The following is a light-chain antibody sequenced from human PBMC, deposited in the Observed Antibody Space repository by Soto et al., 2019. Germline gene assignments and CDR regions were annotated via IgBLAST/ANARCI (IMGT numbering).Light chain of an antibody. V-gene: IGKV3-20*01. CDR1: QTVSNQ. CDR3: QQYGSSGT. Sequence: DIVLTQSPGTLSLSPGERATLSCRASQTVSNQLAWYQQKPGQAPRLLIYDASRRVTGIPARFSGSGSGTDFTLTISRLEPEDFAVYYCQQYGSSGTFGQGTKVDIK. CDR2: DAS. J-gene: IGKJ1*01.